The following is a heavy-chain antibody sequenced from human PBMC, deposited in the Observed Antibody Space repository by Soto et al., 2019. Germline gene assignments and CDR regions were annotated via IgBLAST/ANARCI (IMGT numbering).Heavy chain of an antibody. V-gene: IGHV1-18*01. CDR2: INPSDGNR. Sequence: AASVKVSCKASGYSFSFYGINWVRQAPGQGLEWMGWINPSDGNRSFAQKFEDRVTMTTATSTSTAYLELRSLRSDDTAVYYCARGSNDIDYWGQGTLVTVSS. CDR3: ARGSNDIDY. CDR1: GYSFSFYG. D-gene: IGHD1-1*01. J-gene: IGHJ4*02.